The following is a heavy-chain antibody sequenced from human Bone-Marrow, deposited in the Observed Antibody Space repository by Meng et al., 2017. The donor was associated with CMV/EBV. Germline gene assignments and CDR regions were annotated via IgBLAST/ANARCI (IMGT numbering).Heavy chain of an antibody. J-gene: IGHJ5*02. CDR2: INHDGSNI. CDR3: AREVVPGGLDP. CDR1: GFAFNSLW. D-gene: IGHD2-21*01. Sequence: EVQLRESGGGLVQPGGSLRLPCAASGFAFNSLWMHWVRQAPGKGLVWVSRINHDGSNIGYADSVKGRFTISRDNAKNTLFLQMNSLRAEDTAVYFCAREVVPGGLDPWGQGTLVTVSS. V-gene: IGHV3-74*01.